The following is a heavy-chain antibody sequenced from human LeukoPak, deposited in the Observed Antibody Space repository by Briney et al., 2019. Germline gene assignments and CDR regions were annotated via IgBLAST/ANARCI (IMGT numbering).Heavy chain of an antibody. D-gene: IGHD7-27*01. Sequence: GGSLRLSCEASGFTFSAYAMTWVRQAPGKGLEWVSSIESDNKPHYSESVKGRFAISRDNARNSLYLQMNSLRAEDTAVYYCASKLGSYYFDYWGQGTLVTVSS. CDR3: ASKLGSYYFDY. J-gene: IGHJ4*02. CDR2: IESDNKP. CDR1: GFTFSAYA. V-gene: IGHV3-69-1*02.